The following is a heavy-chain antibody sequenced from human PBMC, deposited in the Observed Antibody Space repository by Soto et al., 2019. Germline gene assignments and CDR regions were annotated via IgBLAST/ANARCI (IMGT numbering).Heavy chain of an antibody. CDR1: GFTFRNYE. Sequence: EVQLVESGGGLVQPGGSLRLSCAASGFTFRNYEMSWVRQAPGKGLEWVSYISSSGSAIYYADSVKGRFTISRDNSKNTLYLQMNSLRAEDTAVYYCAKDWGAGLGSGSYQEFDPWGQGTLVTVSS. CDR3: AKDWGAGLGSGSYQEFDP. J-gene: IGHJ5*02. D-gene: IGHD3-10*02. CDR2: ISSSGSAI. V-gene: IGHV3-48*03.